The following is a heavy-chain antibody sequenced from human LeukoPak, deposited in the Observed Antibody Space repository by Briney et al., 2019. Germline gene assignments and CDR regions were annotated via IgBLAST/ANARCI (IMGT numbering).Heavy chain of an antibody. CDR3: ARGRLWELPRYYYYMDV. D-gene: IGHD1-26*01. CDR1: GGAISSGSYY. Sequence: SETLSLTCTVSGGAISSGSYYWSWIRQSAGKGLEWIGHIYTSGTTNSNPSLKSRVTMSLDTSKNQFSLKLSSVTAADTAVYYCARGRLWELPRYYYYMDVWGKGTTVTVSS. CDR2: IYTSGTT. J-gene: IGHJ6*03. V-gene: IGHV4-61*09.